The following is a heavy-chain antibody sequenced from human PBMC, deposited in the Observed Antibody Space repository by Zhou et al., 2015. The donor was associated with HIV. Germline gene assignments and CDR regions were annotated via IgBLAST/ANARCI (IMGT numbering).Heavy chain of an antibody. CDR1: GYTFTSYD. Sequence: QVQLVQSGAEVKKPGASVKVSCKASGYTFTSYDINWVRQAPGQGLEWMGWMNPNSGNTGYAQNFQGRVTMTRDTSISTAYMELSSLRSEDTAVYYCARRNLDYDILTGPFDLWGRGTLVTVSS. J-gene: IGHJ2*01. CDR3: ARRNLDYDILTGPFDL. V-gene: IGHV1-8*01. CDR2: MNPNSGNT. D-gene: IGHD3-9*01.